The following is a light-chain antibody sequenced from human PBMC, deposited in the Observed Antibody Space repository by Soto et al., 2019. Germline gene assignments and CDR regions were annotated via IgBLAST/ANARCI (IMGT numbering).Light chain of an antibody. V-gene: IGKV3-11*01. CDR3: QQRSNWPLT. CDR1: RSVTNF. Sequence: EIVLTQSPATLSLSPGERATLSCRASRSVTNFLAWYQQKLGQAPRLLIYDASKRATGIPGRFSGSGSGTEFTLTIANLEPEDFAVYYCQQRSNWPLTFGGGTKVEIK. J-gene: IGKJ4*01. CDR2: DAS.